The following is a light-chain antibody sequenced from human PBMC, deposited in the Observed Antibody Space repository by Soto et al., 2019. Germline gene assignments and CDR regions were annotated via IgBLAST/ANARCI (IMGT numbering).Light chain of an antibody. CDR3: QQYGSSPGWT. V-gene: IGKV3-20*01. CDR1: QSVSSSY. J-gene: IGKJ1*01. Sequence: VVLTQFPGTLSLSPGETATLSCRASQSVSSSYLAWYQRKPGQAPRLLIYGASSRATGIPDRFSGSGSGTDFTLTISRLEPEDFAVYYCQQYGSSPGWTFGQGTKVDIK. CDR2: GAS.